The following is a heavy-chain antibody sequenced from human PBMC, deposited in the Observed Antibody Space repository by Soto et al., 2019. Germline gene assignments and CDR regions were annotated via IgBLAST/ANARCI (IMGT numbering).Heavy chain of an antibody. D-gene: IGHD1-1*01. J-gene: IGHJ6*03. CDR1: GFTFSSYA. CDR2: ISGSGSST. V-gene: IGHV3-23*01. CDR3: ARVRTGTGVARPHYYMDV. Sequence: GGSLRLSCAASGFTFSSYAMSWVRQAPGKGLEWVSAISGSGSSTDYVDSVKGRFTISRDNAKKSLYLQMNTPRAEDTAVYYCARVRTGTGVARPHYYMDVWGKGTTVTVSS.